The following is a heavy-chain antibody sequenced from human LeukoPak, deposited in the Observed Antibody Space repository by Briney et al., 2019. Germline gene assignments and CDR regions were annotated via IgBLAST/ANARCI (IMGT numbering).Heavy chain of an antibody. D-gene: IGHD3/OR15-3a*01. CDR1: GGSISSYY. CDR2: IYYSGST. Sequence: SETLSLTCTVSGGSISSYYWSWIRQPPGKGLEWIGYIYYSGSTNCNPSLKSRVTISVDTPKNQFSLKLSSVTAADTAVYYCARDLDPYSPPTYWGQGTLVSVSS. J-gene: IGHJ4*02. CDR3: ARDLDPYSPPTY. V-gene: IGHV4-59*01.